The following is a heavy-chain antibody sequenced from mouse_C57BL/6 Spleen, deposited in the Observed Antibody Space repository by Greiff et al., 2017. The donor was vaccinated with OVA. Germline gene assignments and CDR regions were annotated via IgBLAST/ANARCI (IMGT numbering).Heavy chain of an antibody. CDR2: IDPSDSYT. CDR1: GYTFTSYW. V-gene: IGHV1-69*01. D-gene: IGHD3-2*01. CDR3: ARRHLGAMDY. J-gene: IGHJ4*01. Sequence: VKLQQPGAELVMPGASVKLSCKASGYTFTSYWMHWVKQRPGQGLEWIGEIDPSDSYTNYNQKFKGKSTLTVDKSSSTAYMQLSSLTSEDSAVYYCARRHLGAMDYWGQGTSVTVSS.